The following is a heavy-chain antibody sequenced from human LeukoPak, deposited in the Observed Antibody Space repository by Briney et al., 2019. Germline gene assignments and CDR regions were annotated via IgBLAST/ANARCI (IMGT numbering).Heavy chain of an antibody. CDR3: ARLAVVDYYYYHYMDV. J-gene: IGHJ6*03. D-gene: IGHD5-18*01. CDR2: IYYSGST. Sequence: PSETLSLTCTVSGGSISSYYWSWIRQPPGKGLEWIGYIYYSGSTNCNPSLKSRVTISVDTSKNQFSLKLSSVTAADTAVYYCARLAVVDYYYYHYMDVWGKGTTVTVSS. V-gene: IGHV4-59*01. CDR1: GGSISSYY.